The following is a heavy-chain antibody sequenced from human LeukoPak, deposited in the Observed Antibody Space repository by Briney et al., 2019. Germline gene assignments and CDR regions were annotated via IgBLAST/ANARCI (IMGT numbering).Heavy chain of an antibody. D-gene: IGHD4-17*01. CDR3: ARVRSTTVSPFDY. CDR2: IYPGDSDT. J-gene: IGHJ4*02. V-gene: IGHV5-51*01. Sequence: GESLKISCKGSGYSFASYWLAWVRQMPGKGLEWTGIIYPGDSDTRYSPSFQGQVTMLVDKSISTAYLQWSSLKASDTAMFYCARVRSTTVSPFDYWGQGTLITVSS. CDR1: GYSFASYW.